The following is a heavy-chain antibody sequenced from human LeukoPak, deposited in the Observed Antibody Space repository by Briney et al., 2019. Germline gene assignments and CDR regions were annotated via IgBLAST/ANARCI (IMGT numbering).Heavy chain of an antibody. V-gene: IGHV3-23*01. D-gene: IGHD6-19*01. J-gene: IGHJ4*02. CDR3: AKDYSSGWYDY. CDR2: ISDSAGSP. CDR1: GFTFSSYW. Sequence: GGSLRLSCAASGFTFSSYWMSWVRQAPGKGLEWVSSISDSAGSPYYADSVKGRFTISRDSSKNTLSLQMNSLRAEDAAVYYCAKDYSSGWYDYWGQGTLVTVSS.